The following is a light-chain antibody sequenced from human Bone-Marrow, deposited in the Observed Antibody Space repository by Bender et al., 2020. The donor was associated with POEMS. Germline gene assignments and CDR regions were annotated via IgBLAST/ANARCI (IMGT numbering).Light chain of an antibody. V-gene: IGLV2-23*02. CDR2: DVS. CDR3: CSYAVGRSYV. Sequence: QSALTQPASVSGSPGQSITISCTGTSSDVGSYNLVSWYQQYPGKAPKLMIYDVSNRPSGVSNRFSGSKSGNTASLTISGLQADDEAEYYCCSYAVGRSYVFGTGTKVTVL. J-gene: IGLJ1*01. CDR1: SSDVGSYNL.